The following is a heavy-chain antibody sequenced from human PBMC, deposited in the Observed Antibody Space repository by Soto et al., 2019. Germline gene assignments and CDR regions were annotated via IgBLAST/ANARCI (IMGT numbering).Heavy chain of an antibody. CDR3: ARHRYKYDRDGYYYFFDF. D-gene: IGHD3-22*01. V-gene: IGHV4-31*02. CDR2: IFYSGST. J-gene: IGHJ4*02. CDR1: GGSLSSGDYY. Sequence: SETLSLTCTVSGGSLSSGDYYWNWVRQRPGKGLEWIGNIFYSGSTYYNPSLMSRLTIAVDTSENQFSLSLISVTAADTAVYFCARHRYKYDRDGYYYFFDFWGQGTLVTVSS.